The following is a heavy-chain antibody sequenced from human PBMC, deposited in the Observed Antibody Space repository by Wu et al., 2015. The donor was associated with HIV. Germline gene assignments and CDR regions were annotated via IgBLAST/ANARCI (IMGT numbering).Heavy chain of an antibody. J-gene: IGHJ4*02. CDR3: ARVGLGYCSSTSCHYLHFDY. CDR2: ISAYDGST. D-gene: IGHD2-2*01. Sequence: QVHMMQSESEVAKPGASVKVSCKASGYRFSTYGISWVRQAPGQGLEWMGWISAYDGSTNFAQKFQARVTMTTDTSTSTAYLELRSLRSDDTALYYCARVGLGYCSSTSCHYLHFDYWGQGTLVTVSS. CDR1: GYRFSTYG. V-gene: IGHV1-18*01.